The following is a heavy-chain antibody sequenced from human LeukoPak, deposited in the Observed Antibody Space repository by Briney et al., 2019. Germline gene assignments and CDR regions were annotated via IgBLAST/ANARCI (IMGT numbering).Heavy chain of an antibody. CDR1: GGSFSGYY. V-gene: IGHV4-30-4*08. CDR3: ARNKGYSSSPFDY. J-gene: IGHJ4*02. D-gene: IGHD6-6*01. Sequence: SETLSLTCAVYGGSFSGYYWSWIRQPPGKGLEWIGYIYYSGTTYYNPSLKSRLTISVDTSKNQFSLKLSSVTAADTAVYYCARNKGYSSSPFDYWGQGTLVTVSS. CDR2: IYYSGTT.